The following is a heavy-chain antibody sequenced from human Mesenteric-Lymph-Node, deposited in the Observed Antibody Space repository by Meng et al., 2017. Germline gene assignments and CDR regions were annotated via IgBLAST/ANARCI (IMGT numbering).Heavy chain of an antibody. D-gene: IGHD6-13*01. V-gene: IGHV4-39*07. J-gene: IGHJ4*02. CDR3: ARSGSWFALDY. CDR2: IYYSGST. Sequence: SETLSLTCTVSGGSISSSSYYWGWIRQPPGKGLEWIGSIYYSGSTYYNPSLKSRVTISVDTSKNQFSLNVRSVTAADTAVYYCARSGSWFALDYWGQGTLGTVSS. CDR1: GGSISSSSYY.